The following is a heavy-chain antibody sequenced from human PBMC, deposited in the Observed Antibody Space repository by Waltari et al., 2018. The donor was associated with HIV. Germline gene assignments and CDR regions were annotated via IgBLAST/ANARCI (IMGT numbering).Heavy chain of an antibody. Sequence: QVRLQESGPGLVKPSETLSLTCTVSGVSVTSYYWNWIRQSPDKGLEWTVYVHHTGASKSSHAARIRVSMSVDTSKNDITLSLNSATAADTVVYDCARGCDTNGHAFDIWGQGTSVTVSA. CDR3: ARGCDTNGHAFDI. CDR1: GVSVTSYY. CDR2: VHHTGAS. J-gene: IGHJ3*02. V-gene: IGHV4-59*02. D-gene: IGHD2-8*01.